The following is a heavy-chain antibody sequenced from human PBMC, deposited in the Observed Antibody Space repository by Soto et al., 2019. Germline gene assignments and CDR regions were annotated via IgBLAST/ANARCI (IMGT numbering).Heavy chain of an antibody. CDR1: GYTFTSYG. CDR3: ARISFVEVRATSSDY. V-gene: IGHV1-18*01. CDR2: ISAYNGNT. D-gene: IGHD1-26*01. J-gene: IGHJ4*02. Sequence: QVQLVQSGAEVKKPGASVKVSCKASGYTFTSYGISWERQAPGQGLEWMGWISAYNGNTNYAQKLQGRVTMTTDTSTRTAYMELRSLTSDDTAVYYCARISFVEVRATSSDYSGQRTLVTVSS.